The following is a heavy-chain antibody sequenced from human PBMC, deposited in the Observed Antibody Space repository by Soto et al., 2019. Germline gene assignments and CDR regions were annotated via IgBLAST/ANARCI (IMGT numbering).Heavy chain of an antibody. V-gene: IGHV3-13*01. CDR1: GFTFSSYD. Sequence: GGSLRLSCAASGFTFSSYDMHWVRQATGKGLEWVSAIGTAGDTYYPGSVKGRFTISRENAKNSLYLQMNSLRAEDTAVYYCARGGCSSTSCYSPYYYYGMDVWGQGTTVTVSS. CDR3: ARGGCSSTSCYSPYYYYGMDV. D-gene: IGHD2-2*01. J-gene: IGHJ6*02. CDR2: IGTAGDT.